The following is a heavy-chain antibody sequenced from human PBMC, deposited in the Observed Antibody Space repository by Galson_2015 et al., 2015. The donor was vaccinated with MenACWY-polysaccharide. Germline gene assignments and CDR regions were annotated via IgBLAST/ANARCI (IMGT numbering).Heavy chain of an antibody. J-gene: IGHJ3*02. CDR3: ARSALFDI. CDR1: KFTFSDYY. Sequence: SLRLSCAASKFTFSDYYLSWIRQAPGKGLELVSYISSGGGRIIDYADSVKGRFTISRDNAKNSLYLQMNSLRAEDTAVYYCARSALFDIWDQGTMVTVSA. CDR2: ISSGGGRII. D-gene: IGHD6-25*01. V-gene: IGHV3-11*01.